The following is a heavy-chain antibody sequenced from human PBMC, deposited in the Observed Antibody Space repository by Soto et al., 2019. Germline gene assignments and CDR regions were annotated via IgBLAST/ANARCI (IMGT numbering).Heavy chain of an antibody. V-gene: IGHV4-39*01. CDR1: GGSISSSSYY. CDR2: IYYSGTT. D-gene: IGHD3-9*01. CDR3: ARHRGYYDILTGYYTELNFDY. Sequence: SETLSLTCTVSGGSISSSSYYWGWVRQPPGKGLEWIGSIYYSGTTYYNPSLKSRVTISVDTSKNQFSLKLSSVTAADTAVYYCARHRGYYDILTGYYTELNFDYWGQGTLVTVSS. J-gene: IGHJ4*02.